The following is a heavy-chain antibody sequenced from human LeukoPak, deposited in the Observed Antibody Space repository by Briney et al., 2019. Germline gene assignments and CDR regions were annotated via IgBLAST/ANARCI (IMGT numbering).Heavy chain of an antibody. V-gene: IGHV4-39*07. J-gene: IGHJ3*02. CDR2: IYSSGNT. CDR3: ARDLYSSRTNDAFVI. D-gene: IGHD6-13*01. CDR1: GVSISSGSNY. Sequence: SETLSLTCSVSGVSISSGSNYWGWIRQPPGKTLEWIGSIYSSGNTYYNPSLKSRVTISIDTSKNQFSLKLSSVTAADTAVYYCARDLYSSRTNDAFVIWGQGTVVTVSS.